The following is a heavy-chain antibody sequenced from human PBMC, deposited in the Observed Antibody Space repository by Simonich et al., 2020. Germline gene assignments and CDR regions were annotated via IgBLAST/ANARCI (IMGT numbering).Heavy chain of an antibody. Sequence: QVQLVQSGAEVKKPGASVKVSCKASGYTFTGYYRHWVVQAPGQGLGWKEWQNPKRGGTNYAQKFQGRVTMTRETSISTAYMELSRLRSDDTAVYYCARDSYSSWYFDLWCRGTLVTVSS. CDR2: QNPKRGGT. CDR1: GYTFTGYY. CDR3: ARDSYSSWYFDL. J-gene: IGHJ2*01. D-gene: IGHD6-13*01. V-gene: IGHV1-2*02.